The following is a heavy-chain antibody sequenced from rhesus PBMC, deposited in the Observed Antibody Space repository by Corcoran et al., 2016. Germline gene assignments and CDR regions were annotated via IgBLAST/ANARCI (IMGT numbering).Heavy chain of an antibody. CDR3: ARGSGIGDY. J-gene: IGHJ4*01. D-gene: IGHD2-27*01. CDR2: SGGRGDTN. CDR1: GYSISSGYG. Sequence: QVQLQESGPGLVKPSETLSLTCAVSGYSISSGYGWSWIRPPPGKGLELIGYSGGRGDTNNYNPRLTSRVTNSKDTSKKQFSRKRSAVTAADTAVYYGARGSGIGDYWGQGVLVTVAS. V-gene: IGHV4-127*01.